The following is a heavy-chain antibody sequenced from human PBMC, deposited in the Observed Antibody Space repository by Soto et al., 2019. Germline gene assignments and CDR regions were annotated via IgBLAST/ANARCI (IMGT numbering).Heavy chain of an antibody. CDR2: IDSDGSRI. D-gene: IGHD3-10*01. CDR1: GFTFSNYW. V-gene: IGHV3-74*01. CDR3: VGPGLELSVATREDS. J-gene: IGHJ4*02. Sequence: EVQLVESGGGLVQPGGSLRLSCAASGFTFSNYWMHWVRQAPGKGLVWVSRIDSDGSRITYADFVKGRFTNSRDNAKNTVYVHMESLTAEDTAVCYFVGPGLELSVATREDSWREGTMVAVSS.